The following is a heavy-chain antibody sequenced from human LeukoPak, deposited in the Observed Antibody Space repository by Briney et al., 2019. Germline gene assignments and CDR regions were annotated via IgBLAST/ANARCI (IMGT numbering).Heavy chain of an antibody. CDR1: GFTFSSYE. CDR2: ISSSSSYI. Sequence: GGSLRLSCAASGFTFSSYEMNWVRQAPGKGLEWVSSISSSSSYIYYADSVKGRFTISRDNAKNSLYLQMNSLRAEDTAVYYCARGSTTTLAGYFQHWGQGTLVTVSS. J-gene: IGHJ1*01. V-gene: IGHV3-21*01. D-gene: IGHD2-2*01. CDR3: ARGSTTTLAGYFQH.